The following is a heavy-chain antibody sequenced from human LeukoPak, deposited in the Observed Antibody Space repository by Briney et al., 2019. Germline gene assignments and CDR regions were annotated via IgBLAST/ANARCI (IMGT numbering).Heavy chain of an antibody. V-gene: IGHV3-21*01. J-gene: IGHJ4*02. D-gene: IGHD3-10*01. Sequence: GGSLRLSCAASGFTFSSYGMNWVRQAPGKGLEWVSSISSSSSYIYYADSVKGRFTISRDNAKNSLYLQMNSLRAEDTAVYYCARVATMVRGVITNFDYWGQGTLVTVSS. CDR2: ISSSSSYI. CDR3: ARVATMVRGVITNFDY. CDR1: GFTFSSYG.